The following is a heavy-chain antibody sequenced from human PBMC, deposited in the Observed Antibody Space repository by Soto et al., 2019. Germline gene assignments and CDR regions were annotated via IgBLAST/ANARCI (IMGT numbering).Heavy chain of an antibody. D-gene: IGHD3-10*01. V-gene: IGHV4-59*02. CDR2: ILYTGNT. J-gene: IGHJ6*02. CDR1: GASVSSYY. Sequence: PSETLSLTCTVSGASVSSYYGSWIRQPPGKGLEWLGYILYTGNTNYNPSLKSRVTMSVDTSKNQVSLKLSAVTAADTAVYFCARAAYGSGSYYAPYYYYAMDVWGQGTTVTVSS. CDR3: ARAAYGSGSYYAPYYYYAMDV.